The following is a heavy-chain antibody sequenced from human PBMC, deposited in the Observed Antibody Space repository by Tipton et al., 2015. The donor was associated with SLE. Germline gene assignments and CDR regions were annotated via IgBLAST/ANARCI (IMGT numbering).Heavy chain of an antibody. CDR2: ISGSGGST. Sequence: SLRLSCAASGFTFSNAWMSWVRQAPGKGLEWVSAISGSGGSTYYADSVKGRFTISRDNSKNTLYLQMNSLRAEDTAVYYCAKVDYYDSSGPDYWGQGTLVTVSS. CDR3: AKVDYYDSSGPDY. V-gene: IGHV3-23*01. J-gene: IGHJ4*02. CDR1: GFTFSNAW. D-gene: IGHD3-22*01.